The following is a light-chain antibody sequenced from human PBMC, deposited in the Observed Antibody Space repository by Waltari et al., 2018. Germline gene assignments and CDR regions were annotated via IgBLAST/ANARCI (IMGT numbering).Light chain of an antibody. CDR1: SNDIGAYDY. V-gene: IGLV2-14*03. CDR3: SSYTTNKTPV. Sequence: QPALTQPASVSGSPGQSTTISCTGSSNDIGAYDYISWYHQHPGKAPKLSIYDVTKRPSGISSRFSGSKSGNTASLTISGLQAEDEADYYCSSYTTNKTPVIGGGTKVTVL. CDR2: DVT. J-gene: IGLJ2*01.